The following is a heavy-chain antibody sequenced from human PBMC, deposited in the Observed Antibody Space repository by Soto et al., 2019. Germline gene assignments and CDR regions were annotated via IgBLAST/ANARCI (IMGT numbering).Heavy chain of an antibody. J-gene: IGHJ6*02. CDR2: IYTSGST. CDR1: GGSISSYY. V-gene: IGHV4-4*07. Sequence: SSETLSLTCTVSGGSISSYYWSWIRQPAGKGLEWIGRIYTSGSTNYNPSLKSRVTMSVDTSKNQFSLKLSSVTAADTAVYYCARVSAGTGYYYGMDVWGQGTTLTVSS. D-gene: IGHD3-10*01. CDR3: ARVSAGTGYYYGMDV.